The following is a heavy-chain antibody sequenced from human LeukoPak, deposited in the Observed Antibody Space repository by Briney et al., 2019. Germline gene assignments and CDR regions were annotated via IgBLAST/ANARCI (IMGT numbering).Heavy chain of an antibody. D-gene: IGHD3-16*01. CDR2: TYYRSKWYN. V-gene: IGHV6-1*01. CDR3: AREGSDGYLFDY. J-gene: IGHJ4*02. Sequence: SQTLSLTFAISGDSVSSNSTTWDWIRRSPSRGLEWLGRTYYRSKWYNDYAVSVKSRVTINPDTSKNQFSLQLNSVTPEDTAVYYCAREGSDGYLFDYWGQGSLVIVSS. CDR1: GDSVSSNSTT.